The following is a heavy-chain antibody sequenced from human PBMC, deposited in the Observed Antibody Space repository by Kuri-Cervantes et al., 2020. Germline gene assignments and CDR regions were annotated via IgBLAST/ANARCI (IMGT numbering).Heavy chain of an antibody. CDR2: VNPNSGGT. CDR3: AREGVGDYDFWSGYYGDWFDP. D-gene: IGHD3-3*01. CDR1: GYTFTGYF. V-gene: IGHV1-2*02. Sequence: ASVKVSCKASGYTFTGYFIHWVRQAPGQGLEWMGWVNPNSGGTNYAQKFQGVVTMTRDTSITTAYMELSRLRSDDTAVYYCAREGVGDYDFWSGYYGDWFDPWGQGTLVTVSS. J-gene: IGHJ5*02.